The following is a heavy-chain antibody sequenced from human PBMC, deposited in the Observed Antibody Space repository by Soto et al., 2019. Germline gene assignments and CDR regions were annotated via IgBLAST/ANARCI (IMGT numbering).Heavy chain of an antibody. V-gene: IGHV3-15*07. Sequence: GGSLRLSCAASGFTFSNAWINWVRQAPGKGLEWVGRVKSKTDGGTTDFAAPVKGRFAISRDDSKNMVYLEMNSLKTEDTCIYYCITDFYIPSLTVRLDYCGQRTLVTLSS. J-gene: IGHJ4*02. CDR2: VKSKTDGGTT. CDR1: GFTFSNAW. CDR3: ITDFYIPSLTVRLDY. D-gene: IGHD2-21*01.